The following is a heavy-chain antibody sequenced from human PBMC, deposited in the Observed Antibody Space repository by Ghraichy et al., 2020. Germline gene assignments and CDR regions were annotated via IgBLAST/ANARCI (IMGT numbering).Heavy chain of an antibody. D-gene: IGHD2-8*02. CDR2: IYTSGST. V-gene: IGHV4-4*07. CDR1: GGSISSYY. Sequence: SQTLSLTCTVSGGSISSYYWSWIRQPAGKGLEWIGRIYTSGSTNYNPSLKSRVTMSVDTSKNQFSLKLSSVTAADTAVYYCARAGQIRILGAFDIWGQGTMVTVSS. J-gene: IGHJ3*02. CDR3: ARAGQIRILGAFDI.